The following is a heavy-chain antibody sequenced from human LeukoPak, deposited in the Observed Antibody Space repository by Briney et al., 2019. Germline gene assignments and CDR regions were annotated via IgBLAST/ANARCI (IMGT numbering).Heavy chain of an antibody. CDR3: ATDLYY. D-gene: IGHD2-15*01. CDR1: GCTFRTYW. Sequence: GGSLRLSCAASGCTFRTYWMSWVRQVLGKGLEWVANINQDGSEKNYVDSVKGRFTISRDNIKNSLYLQMNSLRAEDTAVYYCATDLYYWGQGTLVTVSS. CDR2: INQDGSEK. J-gene: IGHJ4*02. V-gene: IGHV3-7*04.